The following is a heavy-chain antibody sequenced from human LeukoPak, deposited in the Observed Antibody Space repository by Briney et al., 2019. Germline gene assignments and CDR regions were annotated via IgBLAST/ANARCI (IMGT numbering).Heavy chain of an antibody. CDR3: ARVSNGGWYEDY. Sequence: SETLSLTCAVFGGSINSYYWTWIRQPPGKGLEWIGYIYYSGSTKYHPSLKSRVTISVDTSKNQFSLKLSSVTAADTAVYYCARVSNGGWYEDYWCQGTLVTVSS. J-gene: IGHJ4*02. V-gene: IGHV4-59*01. CDR1: GGSINSYY. CDR2: IYYSGST. D-gene: IGHD6-19*01.